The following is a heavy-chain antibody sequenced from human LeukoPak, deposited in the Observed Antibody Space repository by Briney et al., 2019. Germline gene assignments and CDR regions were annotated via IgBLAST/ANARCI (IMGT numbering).Heavy chain of an antibody. Sequence: GASVKVSCKASGYTFSNYGISWVRQAPGQGLEWMGGIIPIFGTANYAQKFQGRVTITADESTSTAYMELSSLRSEDTAVYYCARGYGAYCGGDCYSGWLYYFDYWGQGTLVTVSS. V-gene: IGHV1-69*13. CDR2: IIPIFGTA. CDR3: ARGYGAYCGGDCYSGWLYYFDY. D-gene: IGHD2-21*02. CDR1: GYTFSNYG. J-gene: IGHJ4*02.